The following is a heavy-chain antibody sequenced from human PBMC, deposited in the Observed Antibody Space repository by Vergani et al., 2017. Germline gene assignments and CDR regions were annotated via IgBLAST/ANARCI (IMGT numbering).Heavy chain of an antibody. J-gene: IGHJ3*02. CDR2: IYYSGST. CDR3: TTDSRDRQWLETRGWRAFDI. Sequence: QVQLQESGPGLVKPSETLSLTCTVSGGSISSYYWSWIRQPPGKGLEWIGYIYYSGSTNYNPSLKSRVTISVDTSKNQFSLKLSSVTAADTAVYYCTTDSRDRQWLETRGWRAFDIWGQGTMVTVSS. CDR1: GGSISSYY. V-gene: IGHV4-59*01. D-gene: IGHD6-19*01.